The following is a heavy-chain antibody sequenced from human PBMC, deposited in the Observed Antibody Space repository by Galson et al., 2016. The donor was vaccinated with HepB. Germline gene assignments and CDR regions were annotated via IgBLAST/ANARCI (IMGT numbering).Heavy chain of an antibody. V-gene: IGHV3-49*03. CDR3: TRTPFGSGEGGVDY. D-gene: IGHD3-10*01. Sequence: SLRLSCAASGFTFGNYAMSWFRQAPGKGLEWVCFIRSKAYGGTTDYAASVEARFTISRDDSKSIAYLQLNSLKTEDTAVYYCTRTPFGSGEGGVDYWAQGTLVTVSS. CDR2: IRSKAYGGTT. J-gene: IGHJ4*02. CDR1: GFTFGNYA.